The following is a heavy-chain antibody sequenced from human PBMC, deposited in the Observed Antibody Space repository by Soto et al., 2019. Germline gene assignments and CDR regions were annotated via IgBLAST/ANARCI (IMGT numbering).Heavy chain of an antibody. D-gene: IGHD3-22*01. CDR1: GFTFSSYA. Sequence: GGSLRLSCAASGFTFSSYAMSWVRQAPGKGLEWVSAISGSGGSTYYADSVKGRFTISRDNSKNTLYLQMNSLRAEDTAVYYCAKQITMIVVAPVDYWGQGTLVTSPQ. J-gene: IGHJ4*02. CDR3: AKQITMIVVAPVDY. CDR2: ISGSGGST. V-gene: IGHV3-23*01.